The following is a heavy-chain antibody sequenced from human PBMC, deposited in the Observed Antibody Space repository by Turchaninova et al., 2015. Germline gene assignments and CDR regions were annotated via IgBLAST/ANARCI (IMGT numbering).Heavy chain of an antibody. Sequence: QVTLKESGPVLVKPTETLTLTCTVPPPLSCTVSCFAPRHRRMGVSWIRQPPGKALEWLAHIFSNDEKSYNTSLKSRLTISKDTSKSQVVLTVTNMDPVDTGTYYCARISMVRGQRINYYFGMDVWGQGTTVTVSS. J-gene: IGHJ6*02. CDR1: CFAPRHRRMG. D-gene: IGHD3-10*01. V-gene: IGHV2-26*01. CDR2: IFSNDEK. CDR3: ARISMVRGQRINYYFGMDV.